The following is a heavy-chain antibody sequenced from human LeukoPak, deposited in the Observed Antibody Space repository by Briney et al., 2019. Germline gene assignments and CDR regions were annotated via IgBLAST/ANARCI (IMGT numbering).Heavy chain of an antibody. J-gene: IGHJ4*02. CDR2: IYYSGST. Sequence: SETLSLTCTVSGGSISSGGYYWSWIRQHPGKGLEWIGYIYYSGSTYYNPSLKSRVTISVDTSKNQFSLKLSSVTAADTAVYYCARVVRQQLVLVHFDYWGQGTLVTVSS. CDR1: GGSISSGGYY. CDR3: ARVVRQQLVLVHFDY. V-gene: IGHV4-31*03. D-gene: IGHD6-6*01.